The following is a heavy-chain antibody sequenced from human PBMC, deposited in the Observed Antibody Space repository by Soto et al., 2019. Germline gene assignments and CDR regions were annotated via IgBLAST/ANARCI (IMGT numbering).Heavy chain of an antibody. J-gene: IGHJ6*02. V-gene: IGHV1-2*04. CDR3: ARGSSIAARHYGMDV. CDR1: GYTFTGYY. Sequence: ASVKVSCKASGYTFTGYYMHWVRQAPGQGLEWMGWINPNSGGTNYAQKFQGWVTMTRDTSISTAYMELSRPRSDDTAVYYCARGSSIAARHYGMDVWGQGTTVTVSS. D-gene: IGHD6-6*01. CDR2: INPNSGGT.